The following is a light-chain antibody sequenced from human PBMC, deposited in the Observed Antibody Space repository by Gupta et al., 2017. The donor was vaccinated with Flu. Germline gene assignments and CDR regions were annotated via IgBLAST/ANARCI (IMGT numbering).Light chain of an antibody. CDR1: NIGTKG. CDR3: QVWEGRTDDGV. Sequence: SYVLTQSPSVSVASGQTARITCGGNNIGTKGVHWYQQRPGQAPVLVVYEDKRRPAGIPDRFSGSNSGNTATLTITRVEGGDEADYYCQVWEGRTDDGVFGGGTRLTVL. CDR2: EDK. V-gene: IGLV3-21*02. J-gene: IGLJ2*01.